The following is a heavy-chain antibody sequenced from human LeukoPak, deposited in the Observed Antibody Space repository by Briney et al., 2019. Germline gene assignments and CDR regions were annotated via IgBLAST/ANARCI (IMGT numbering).Heavy chain of an antibody. CDR2: IYTSGST. D-gene: IGHD3-10*01. Sequence: SSQTLSLTCTVSGSSISSGSYYWSWIRQPAGKGLEWIGRIYTSGSTNYNPSLKSRVTISVDTSKNQFSLKLSSVTAADTAVYYCGRGADYWGQGTLVTVSS. CDR1: GSSISSGSYY. J-gene: IGHJ4*02. CDR3: GRGADY. V-gene: IGHV4-61*02.